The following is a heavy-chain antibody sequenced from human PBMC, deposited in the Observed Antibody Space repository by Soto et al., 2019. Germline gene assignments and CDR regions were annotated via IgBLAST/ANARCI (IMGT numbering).Heavy chain of an antibody. V-gene: IGHV4-30-4*01. D-gene: IGHD2-15*01. CDR2: MYYSGST. Sequence: TLSLTCADSGGPRISGNNYRSWIRKPPWQGMEWIGYMYYSGSTYYNPSLKSRVTISVDTSKNQFSLKLSSVTAADTAVYYCARSVVVVAATPGRYFDYWGQGTLVTVSS. CDR3: ARSVVVVAATPGRYFDY. CDR1: GGPRISGNNY. J-gene: IGHJ4*02.